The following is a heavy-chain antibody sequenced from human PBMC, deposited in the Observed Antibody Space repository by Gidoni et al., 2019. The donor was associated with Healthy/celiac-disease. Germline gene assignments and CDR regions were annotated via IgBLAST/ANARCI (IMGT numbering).Heavy chain of an antibody. Sequence: QLQLQESGPGLVKPSETLSLTCTVSGGSISSSSYYWGWIRQPPGKGLEWIGSIYYSGSTYYSPPLKSRVTISVDTSKNQFSLKLSSVTAADTAVYYCASLTMIGNWFDPWGQGTLVTVSS. V-gene: IGHV4-39*01. J-gene: IGHJ5*02. CDR2: IYYSGST. CDR3: ASLTMIGNWFDP. D-gene: IGHD3-22*01. CDR1: GGSISSSSYY.